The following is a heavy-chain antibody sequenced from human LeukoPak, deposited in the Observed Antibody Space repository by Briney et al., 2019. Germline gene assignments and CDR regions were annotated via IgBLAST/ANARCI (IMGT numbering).Heavy chain of an antibody. D-gene: IGHD2-2*01. CDR3: ARGYCSSTSCSSREDFDY. V-gene: IGHV3-64*01. J-gene: IGHJ4*02. CDR1: GFTFSSYA. Sequence: GGSLRLSCAASGFTFSSYAMHWVRQAPGKGLEYVSAISSNGGSTYYANSVKGRFTNSRDNSKNTMYLQMGSLRAEDMAVYYCARGYCSSTSCSSREDFDYWGQGTLVTVSS. CDR2: ISSNGGST.